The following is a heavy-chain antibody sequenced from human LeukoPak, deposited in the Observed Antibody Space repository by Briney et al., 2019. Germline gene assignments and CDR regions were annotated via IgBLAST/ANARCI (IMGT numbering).Heavy chain of an antibody. J-gene: IGHJ4*02. CDR3: ARGSTLAVAGLFDY. V-gene: IGHV3-21*01. CDR1: GFTFSSYS. Sequence: GGSLRLSCAASGFTFSSYSMNWVRQAPGKGLEWVSSISSSSSYVYYADSVKGRFTISRDNAKNSLYLQMNSLRAEDTAVYYCARGSTLAVAGLFDYWGQGTLVTVSS. D-gene: IGHD6-19*01. CDR2: ISSSSSYV.